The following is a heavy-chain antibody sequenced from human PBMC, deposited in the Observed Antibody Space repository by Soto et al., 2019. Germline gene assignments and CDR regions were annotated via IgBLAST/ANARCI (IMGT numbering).Heavy chain of an antibody. Sequence: QVQLVESGGGVVQPGRSLRLSCAASGFTFSSYGMHWVRQAPGKGLEWVAVIWYDGSNKYYADSVKGRFTLSRDNSKNXLYXXXNSXXXXXXXXXYCAXDSXXXXXXXLTVLDYWGQGTLVTVSS. CDR1: GFTFSSYG. J-gene: IGHJ4*02. CDR3: AXDSXXXXXXXLTVLDY. D-gene: IGHD2-21*01. V-gene: IGHV3-33*01. CDR2: IWYDGSNK.